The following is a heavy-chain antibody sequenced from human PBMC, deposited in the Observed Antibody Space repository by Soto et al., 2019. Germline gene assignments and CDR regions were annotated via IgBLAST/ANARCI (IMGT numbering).Heavy chain of an antibody. Sequence: VQLVESGGVVVQPGGSLRLSCAASGFTFDDYAMHWVRQAPGKGLEWVSLISWDGGSTYYADSVKGRFTISRDNSKNSLYLQMNSLRAEDTALYYCAREYYYDSSGYYHGAFDIWGQGTMVTVSS. J-gene: IGHJ3*02. D-gene: IGHD3-22*01. CDR2: ISWDGGST. V-gene: IGHV3-43D*04. CDR3: AREYYYDSSGYYHGAFDI. CDR1: GFTFDDYA.